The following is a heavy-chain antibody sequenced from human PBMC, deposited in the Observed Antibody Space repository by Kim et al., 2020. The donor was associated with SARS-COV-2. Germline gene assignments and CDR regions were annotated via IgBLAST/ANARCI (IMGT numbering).Heavy chain of an antibody. J-gene: IGHJ6*02. CDR2: ISYDGSNK. Sequence: GGSLRLSCAASGFTFSSYGMHWVRQAPGKGLEWVAVISYDGSNKYYADSVKGRFTISRDNSKNTLYLQMNSLRAEDTAVYYCAKVFCNAKGNYYCYGMDVWGQGTTVTVSS. V-gene: IGHV3-30*18. CDR3: AKVFCNAKGNYYCYGMDV. D-gene: IGHD2-21*01. CDR1: GFTFSSYG.